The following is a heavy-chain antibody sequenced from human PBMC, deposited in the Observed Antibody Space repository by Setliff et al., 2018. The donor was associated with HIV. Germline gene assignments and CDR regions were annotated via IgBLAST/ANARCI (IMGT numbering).Heavy chain of an antibody. CDR3: AIDGAGPWLRPMPDY. Sequence: ASVKVSCKASAYTFSKYGISWVRQAPGQGLEWMGYFDPQDGETVYAQKFQGRITMTEDTSTDTAYMEMSGLRSEDTAFYYCAIDGAGPWLRPMPDYWGQGTLVTVSS. J-gene: IGHJ4*02. CDR1: AYTFSKYG. CDR2: FDPQDGET. D-gene: IGHD6-19*01. V-gene: IGHV1-24*01.